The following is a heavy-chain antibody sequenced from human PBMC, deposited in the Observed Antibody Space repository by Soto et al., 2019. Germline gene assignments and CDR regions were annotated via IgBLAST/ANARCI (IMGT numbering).Heavy chain of an antibody. CDR3: ARSQGSSTSLEIYYYYYYGMDV. CDR1: GGTFSSYA. J-gene: IGHJ6*02. V-gene: IGHV1-69*01. CDR2: TIPISGTA. Sequence: QVQLVQSGAEVKKPGSSVKVSCKASGGTFSSYAISWVRQAPGQGLEWMGGTIPISGTANYAQKFQGRVTITADESTSTDYMELSSLRSEDTAVYYYARSQGSSTSLEIYYYYYYGMDVWGQWTTVTVSS. D-gene: IGHD2-2*01.